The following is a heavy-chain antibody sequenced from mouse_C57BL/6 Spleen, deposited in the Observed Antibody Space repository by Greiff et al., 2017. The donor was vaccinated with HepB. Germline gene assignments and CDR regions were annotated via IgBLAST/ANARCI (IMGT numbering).Heavy chain of an antibody. V-gene: IGHV5-17*01. CDR2: ISSGSSTI. J-gene: IGHJ4*01. D-gene: IGHD2-1*01. Sequence: VQLKESGGGLVKPGGSLKLSCAASGFTFSDYGMHWVRQAPEKGLEWVAYISSGSSTIYYADTVKGRFTISRDNAKNTLFLQMTSLRSEDTAMYYCAVGGNYVLFYAMDYWGQGTSVTVSS. CDR1: GFTFSDYG. CDR3: AVGGNYVLFYAMDY.